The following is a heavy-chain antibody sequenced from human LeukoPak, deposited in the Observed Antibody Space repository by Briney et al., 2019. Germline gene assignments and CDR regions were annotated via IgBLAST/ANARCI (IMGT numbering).Heavy chain of an antibody. CDR2: INPSGVST. D-gene: IGHD6-19*01. CDR1: GYTFTSYY. CDR3: AREPNSGWTGTMDV. V-gene: IGHV1-46*01. J-gene: IGHJ6*03. Sequence: GASVKVSCKASGYTFTSYYMHWVRQAPGQGLEWMRIINPSGVSTSYAQKFQGRVTMTRDMSTSTVYMELSSLRSEDTAVYYCAREPNSGWTGTMDVWGKGTTVTVSS.